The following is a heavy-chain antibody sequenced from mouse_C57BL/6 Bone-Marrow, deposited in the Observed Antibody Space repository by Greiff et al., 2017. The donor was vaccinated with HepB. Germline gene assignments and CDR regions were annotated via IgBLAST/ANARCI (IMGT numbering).Heavy chain of an antibody. CDR2: INPSTGGT. CDR3: ARWNYDPWFAY. CDR1: GYSFTGSY. Sequence: VQLQQSGPELVKPGASVKISCKASGYSFTGSYMHWVKQSSEKSLEWIGEINPSTGGTSYNQKFKGKATLTVDKSSSTAYMQLKSLTSEDSAVYYCARWNYDPWFAYWGQGTLVTVSA. J-gene: IGHJ3*01. D-gene: IGHD2-4*01. V-gene: IGHV1-43*01.